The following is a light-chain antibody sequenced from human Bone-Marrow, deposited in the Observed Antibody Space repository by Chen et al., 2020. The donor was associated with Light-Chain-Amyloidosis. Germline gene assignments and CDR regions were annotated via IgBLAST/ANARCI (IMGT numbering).Light chain of an antibody. CDR3: QSADSSGTYAVI. V-gene: IGLV3-25*03. CDR1: DLPTKY. Sequence: SYELTQPPSVSVSPGQTARITCSGDDLPTKYAYWYQQKPGQAPVLVIHRDTVRPSGISERFSGGSSGITATLTISGGQAEDVADYHGQSADSSGTYAVIFGGGTKLTVL. CDR2: RDT. J-gene: IGLJ2*01.